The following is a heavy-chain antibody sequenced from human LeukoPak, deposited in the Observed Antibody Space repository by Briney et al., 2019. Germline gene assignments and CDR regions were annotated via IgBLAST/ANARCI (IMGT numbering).Heavy chain of an antibody. CDR3: VRVQTGGAFDI. CDR2: SRNKTNSYTT. D-gene: IGHD7-27*01. Sequence: GGSLRLSCATSGFSVSDYYMDWVRQAPGKGLEWVGRSRNKTNSYTTDFAATVKGRFTISRDESKKSLYLKMNSLKTEDSAVYYCVRVQTGGAFDIWGLGTMVTVSS. J-gene: IGHJ3*02. CDR1: GFSVSDYY. V-gene: IGHV3-72*01.